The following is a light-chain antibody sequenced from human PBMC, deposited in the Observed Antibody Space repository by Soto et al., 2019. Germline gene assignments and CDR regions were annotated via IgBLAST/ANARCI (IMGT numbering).Light chain of an antibody. V-gene: IGKV3-11*01. CDR3: QQRHTWPPIT. J-gene: IGKJ5*01. Sequence: EIVLTQSPVTLSLSPGERATLSCRASQSVRTYLAWYQVKPGQAPRLLIYDASRRASGVPARLSGSGSGTDFTLTISIPEPEDCCFCCCQQRHTWPPITFGHGTRLQIK. CDR1: QSVRTY. CDR2: DAS.